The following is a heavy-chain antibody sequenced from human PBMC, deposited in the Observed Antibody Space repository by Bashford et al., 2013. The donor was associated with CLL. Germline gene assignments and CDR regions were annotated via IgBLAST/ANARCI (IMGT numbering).Heavy chain of an antibody. J-gene: IGHJ6*02. D-gene: IGHD3-22*01. CDR2: VNHSGST. CDR3: ARGPMIVVVINPGEPYYYYYYGMDV. CDR1: GGSFSGYY. V-gene: IGHV4-34*01. Sequence: SETLSLTCAVYGGSFSGYYWSWIRQPPREGAWSGLGKVNHSGSTNYNPSLKSRVTISVDTSKNQFSLKLSSVTAADTAVYYCARGPMIVVVINPGEPYYYYYYGMDVWGQGTDGRPSP.